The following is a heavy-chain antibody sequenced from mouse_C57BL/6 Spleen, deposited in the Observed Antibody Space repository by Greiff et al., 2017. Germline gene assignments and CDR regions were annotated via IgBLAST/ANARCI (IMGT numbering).Heavy chain of an antibody. CDR3: AREAYGNFPWFAY. D-gene: IGHD2-1*01. V-gene: IGHV1-18*01. CDR1: GYTFTDYN. J-gene: IGHJ3*01. Sequence: VQLQQSGPELVKPGASVKIPCKASGYTFTDYNMDWVKQSHGKSLEWIGDINPNNGGTIYNQKFKGKATLTVDKSSSTAYMELRSLTSEDTAVYYCAREAYGNFPWFAYWGQGTLVTVSA. CDR2: INPNNGGT.